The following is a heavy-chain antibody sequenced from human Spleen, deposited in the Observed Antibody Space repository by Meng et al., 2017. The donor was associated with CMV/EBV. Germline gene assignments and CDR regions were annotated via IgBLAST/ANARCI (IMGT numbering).Heavy chain of an antibody. D-gene: IGHD4-23*01. J-gene: IGHJ4*02. Sequence: SETLSLTCSVSGGSISSTYYYWGWIRQPPGKGLEWIGSVYYREMIFYNSSLKSRVTIAVDASETQFTLKLKSVTAADTAVYYCARFGGGWGQGTLVTVSS. CDR2: VYYREMI. CDR3: ARFGGG. CDR1: GGSISSTYYY. V-gene: IGHV4-39*06.